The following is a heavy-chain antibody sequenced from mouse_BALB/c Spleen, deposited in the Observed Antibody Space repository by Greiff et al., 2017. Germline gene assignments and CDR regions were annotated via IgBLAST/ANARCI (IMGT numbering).Heavy chain of an antibody. J-gene: IGHJ4*01. CDR3: AKNSPSSYYAMDY. V-gene: IGHV2-5-1*01. D-gene: IGHD1-1*01. Sequence: VQLQQSGPSLVQPSQSLSITCTVSGFSLTSYGVHWVRQSPGKGLEWLGVIWRGGSTDYNAAFMSRLSITKDNSKSQVFFKMNSLQADDTAIYYCAKNSPSSYYAMDYWGQGTSVTVSS. CDR2: IWRGGST. CDR1: GFSLTSYG.